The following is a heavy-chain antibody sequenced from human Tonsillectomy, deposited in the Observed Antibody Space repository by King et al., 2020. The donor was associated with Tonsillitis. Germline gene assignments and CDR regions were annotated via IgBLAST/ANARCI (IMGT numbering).Heavy chain of an antibody. CDR3: ARPLQLWGLGPPNWFDP. CDR2: IKQDGSEK. Sequence: VQLVESGGGLVQPGGSLRLSCAASGFTFSSYWMSCVRQAPGKGLEWVANIKQDGSEKYSVDSVKGRFTISRDNAKKSLYLQMNSLRAEDTAVYYCARPLQLWGLGPPNWFDPWGQGTLVTVSS. V-gene: IGHV3-7*01. D-gene: IGHD5-18*01. J-gene: IGHJ5*02. CDR1: GFTFSSYW.